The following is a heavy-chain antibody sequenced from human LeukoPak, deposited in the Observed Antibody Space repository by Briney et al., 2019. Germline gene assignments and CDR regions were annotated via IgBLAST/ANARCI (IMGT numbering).Heavy chain of an antibody. Sequence: PGGSLRLSCAASGFTFSSYGMHWVRQAPGKGLEWVAVIPYDGSNKYYADSVKGRFTISRDNSKNTLYLQMNSLRAEDTAVYYCAEQQLAWGKAFDIWGQGTMVTVSS. D-gene: IGHD6-13*01. J-gene: IGHJ3*02. V-gene: IGHV3-30*03. CDR1: GFTFSSYG. CDR3: AEQQLAWGKAFDI. CDR2: IPYDGSNK.